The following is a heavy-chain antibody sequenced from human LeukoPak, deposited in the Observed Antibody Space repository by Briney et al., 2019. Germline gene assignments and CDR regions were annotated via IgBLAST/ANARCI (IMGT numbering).Heavy chain of an antibody. Sequence: PGGSLRLSXAASGFTFDDYGMSWVGQAPGKGLEWVSGINWNGGSTGYADSVKGRFTISRDNAKNSLYLQMNSLRAEDTALYYCARIFRNCTNGVCYPPRYYFDYWGQGTLVTVSS. J-gene: IGHJ4*02. CDR3: ARIFRNCTNGVCYPPRYYFDY. CDR1: GFTFDDYG. CDR2: INWNGGST. D-gene: IGHD2-8*01. V-gene: IGHV3-20*04.